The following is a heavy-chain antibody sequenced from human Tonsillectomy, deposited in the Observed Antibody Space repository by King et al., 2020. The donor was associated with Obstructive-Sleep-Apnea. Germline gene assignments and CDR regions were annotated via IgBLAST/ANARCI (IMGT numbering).Heavy chain of an antibody. CDR3: AKDEGGDSSGYYYGHYYGMDV. J-gene: IGHJ6*02. CDR2: MWYDGNNK. V-gene: IGHV3-33*06. Sequence: VQLVESGGGVVQPGRSLRLSCAASGFTFSNYAMHWVRQAPGKGLEWVAVMWYDGNNKYYADSVKGRFTISRDLSRKTLHLEMNTLRVEDTAVYYCAKDEGGDSSGYYYGHYYGMDVWGQGTTVTVSS. D-gene: IGHD3-22*01. CDR1: GFTFSNYA.